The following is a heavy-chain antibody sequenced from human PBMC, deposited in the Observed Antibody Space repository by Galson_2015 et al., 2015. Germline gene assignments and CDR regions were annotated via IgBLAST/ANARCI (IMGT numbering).Heavy chain of an antibody. D-gene: IGHD2-2*01. J-gene: IGHJ3*02. CDR2: ISYDGNNR. CDR3: VKDLQYCSSTSCYYAFDM. V-gene: IGHV3-30*18. CDR1: GFTFTTYG. Sequence: SLRLSCAASGFTFTTYGMHWVRQAPGKGLEWVALISYDGNNRYYADSARGRFTISRDNFKNTLYLHMNCLRAEDAAVYYCVKDLQYCSSTSCYYAFDMWGQGTMVTVS.